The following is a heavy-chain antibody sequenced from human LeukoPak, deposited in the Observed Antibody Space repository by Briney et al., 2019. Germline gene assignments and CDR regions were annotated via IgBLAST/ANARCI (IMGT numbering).Heavy chain of an antibody. CDR3: ARHAMSRYISYGMDV. D-gene: IGHD3-9*01. Sequence: AASVKVSCKASGGTFSSYAISWVRQAPGQGLEWMGRIIPILGIANYAQKFQGRVTITADKSTSTAYMELSSLRSEDTAVYYCARHAMSRYISYGMDVWGQGTTVTVSS. CDR1: GGTFSSYA. J-gene: IGHJ6*02. V-gene: IGHV1-69*04. CDR2: IIPILGIA.